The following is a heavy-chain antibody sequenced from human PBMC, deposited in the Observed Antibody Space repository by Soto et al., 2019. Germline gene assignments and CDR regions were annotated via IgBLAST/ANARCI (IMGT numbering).Heavy chain of an antibody. V-gene: IGHV1-69*01. Sequence: QVHLEQSGAEVKKPGSSMKVSCKFSGGTFSSYVIIWVRQAPGQGLEWMGGIIPVSGTANYAQKFHGRVTISADAATNTAYMELSSVRFDDTAVYYCATVDRSVALVGWFDPWGQGNLVTVSS. CDR1: GGTFSSYV. CDR3: ATVDRSVALVGWFDP. J-gene: IGHJ5*02. D-gene: IGHD2-8*02. CDR2: IIPVSGTA.